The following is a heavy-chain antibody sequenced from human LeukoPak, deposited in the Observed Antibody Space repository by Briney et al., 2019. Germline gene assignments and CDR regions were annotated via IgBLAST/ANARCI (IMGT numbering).Heavy chain of an antibody. CDR1: VFTFDDYG. D-gene: IGHD3-22*01. CDR2: INWNGGST. V-gene: IGHV3-20*04. Sequence: SGGSLRLSCAASVFTFDDYGMSWARQAAGKWMGWVSGINWNGGSTGYADSVKGRYTISRDNAQNSLYLQMNSLRAEDTALYYCARDYDSSGRYDYWGQGTLVTVSS. J-gene: IGHJ4*02. CDR3: ARDYDSSGRYDY.